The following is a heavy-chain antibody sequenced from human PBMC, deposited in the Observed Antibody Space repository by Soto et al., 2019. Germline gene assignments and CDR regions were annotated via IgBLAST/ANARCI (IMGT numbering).Heavy chain of an antibody. CDR1: VFTFSSYG. J-gene: IGHJ6*02. D-gene: IGHD2-15*01. CDR2: ISYDGSNK. V-gene: IGHV3-30*18. Sequence: WWSLRLSCSASVFTFSSYGMHWFRQAPGKGLEWVAVISYDGSNKYYADSVKGRFTISRDNSKNTLYLQMNSLRAEDTAVYYCAKSVVTTPYYGMDVWGQGTTVTVSS. CDR3: AKSVVTTPYYGMDV.